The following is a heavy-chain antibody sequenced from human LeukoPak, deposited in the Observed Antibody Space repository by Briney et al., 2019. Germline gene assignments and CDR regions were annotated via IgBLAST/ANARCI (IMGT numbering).Heavy chain of an antibody. Sequence: PSETLSLTCTVSGGSISSYYWSWLRQPAGKGLEGIGRIYARGGTNYNPSLKSRVTMSVDTSKNQFSLKLSSVTSADTAVYYCARVIRAVFDYDSSGYQNPDAFDIWGQGTMVTVSS. V-gene: IGHV4-4*07. CDR2: IYARGGT. CDR3: ARVIRAVFDYDSSGYQNPDAFDI. J-gene: IGHJ3*02. CDR1: GGSISSYY. D-gene: IGHD3-22*01.